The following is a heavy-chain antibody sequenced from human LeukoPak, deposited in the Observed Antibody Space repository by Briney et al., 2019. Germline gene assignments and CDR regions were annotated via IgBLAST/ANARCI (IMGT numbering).Heavy chain of an antibody. D-gene: IGHD6-19*01. CDR3: ARGGGWYGYYYYMDV. CDR2: IYYSGST. CDR1: GGSISSSSYY. Sequence: PSETLSLTCTVSGGSISSSSYYWGWIRQPPGKGLEWIGSIYYSGSTYYTPSLKSRVPISVDTSKNQFSLKLSSVTAADTAVYYCARGGGWYGYYYYMDVWGKGTTVTVSS. J-gene: IGHJ6*03. V-gene: IGHV4-39*01.